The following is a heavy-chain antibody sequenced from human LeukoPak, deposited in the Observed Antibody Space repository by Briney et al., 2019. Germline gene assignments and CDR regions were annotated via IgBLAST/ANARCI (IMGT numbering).Heavy chain of an antibody. J-gene: IGHJ3*02. CDR2: INPNSGGT. CDR1: GYTFTGYY. Sequence: ASVKVSCKASGYTFTGYYMHWVRQAPGQGLEWMGWINPNSGGTNYAQKFQGRVTMTRDTSISTAYMELSRLRSDDTAVYYCARDPYDFWSGYYTNDAFDIWGQGTMVTVSS. CDR3: ARDPYDFWSGYYTNDAFDI. V-gene: IGHV1-2*02. D-gene: IGHD3-3*01.